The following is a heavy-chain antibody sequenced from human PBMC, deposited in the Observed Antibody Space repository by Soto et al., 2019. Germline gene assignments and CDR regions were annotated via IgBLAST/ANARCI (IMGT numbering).Heavy chain of an antibody. J-gene: IGHJ4*02. D-gene: IGHD5-18*01. CDR2: IDWDDDK. Sequence: SGPTLVNPTQTLTVTCTFSGFSLSTTGMRVSWIRQPPGKALEWLARIDWDDDKFYSTSLKTRLTISKDTSKNQVVLTMTNMDPVDTATYYCALIHGYSYAFGNWGQGTLVTVSS. V-gene: IGHV2-70*04. CDR3: ALIHGYSYAFGN. CDR1: GFSLSTTGMR.